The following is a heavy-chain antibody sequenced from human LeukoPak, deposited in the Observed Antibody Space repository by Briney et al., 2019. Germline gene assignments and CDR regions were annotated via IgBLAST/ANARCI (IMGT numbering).Heavy chain of an antibody. CDR2: IYHSGST. V-gene: IGHV4-30-2*01. Sequence: SQTLSLTCAVSGGSISSGGYSWSWIRQPPGKGLEWIGYIYHSGSTYYNPSLKSRVTISVDRSKNQFSLKLSSVTAADTAVYYCARGGYDSSGYNHYWYFDLWGRGTLVTVSS. D-gene: IGHD3-22*01. J-gene: IGHJ2*01. CDR1: GGSISSGGYS. CDR3: ARGGYDSSGYNHYWYFDL.